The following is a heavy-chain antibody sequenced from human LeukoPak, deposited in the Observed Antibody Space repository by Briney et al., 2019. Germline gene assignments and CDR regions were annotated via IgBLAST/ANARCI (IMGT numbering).Heavy chain of an antibody. CDR2: IYYSGST. J-gene: IGHJ3*02. Sequence: SETLSLTCTVSGGSISSYYWSWIRQPPGKGLEWNGYIYYSGSTNYNPSLKSRVTISVDTSKNQFSLKLSSVTAADTAVYYCARERGSYSDAFDIWGQGTMVTVSS. D-gene: IGHD3-10*01. CDR3: ARERGSYSDAFDI. CDR1: GGSISSYY. V-gene: IGHV4-59*01.